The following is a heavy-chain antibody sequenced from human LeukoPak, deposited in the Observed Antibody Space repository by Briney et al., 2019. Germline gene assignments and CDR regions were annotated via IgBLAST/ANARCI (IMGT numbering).Heavy chain of an antibody. CDR2: INPIFGTP. V-gene: IGHV1-69*13. D-gene: IGHD1-26*01. J-gene: IGHJ4*02. CDR3: ARQVGALNY. CDR1: GGTFSTYA. Sequence: SVKVSCTASGGTFSTYAINWVRQAPGQGLEWMGGINPIFGTPNYAQKFQGRVTITADESTSTVYMDLSSLRPEDTAVYYCARQVGALNYWGQGTLVTVSS.